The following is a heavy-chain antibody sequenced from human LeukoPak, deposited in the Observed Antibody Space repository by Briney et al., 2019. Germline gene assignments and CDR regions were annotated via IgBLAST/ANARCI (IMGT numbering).Heavy chain of an antibody. CDR1: GFTFSTYS. D-gene: IGHD3-16*02. J-gene: IGHJ3*02. CDR3: ARDLDDYVWGSYRGPDAFDI. CDR2: ISSGGSYI. Sequence: GGSPRLSCAGSGFTFSTYSMNWVRQAPGKGLEWVSSISSGGSYIYYADSVKGRFTISRDNAKNSLYLQMNSLRAEDTAVYYCARDLDDYVWGSYRGPDAFDIWGQGTMVTVSS. V-gene: IGHV3-21*01.